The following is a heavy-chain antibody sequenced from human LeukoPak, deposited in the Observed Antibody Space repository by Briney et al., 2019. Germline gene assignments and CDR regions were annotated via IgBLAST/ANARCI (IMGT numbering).Heavy chain of an antibody. CDR2: IYHSGST. CDR3: ARVGIAAALDY. J-gene: IGHJ4*02. V-gene: IGHV4-30-2*01. Sequence: PSQTLSHTCAVSGGSISSGGYSWSWIRQPPGKGLEWIGYIYHSGSTCYNPSLKSRVTISVDRSKNQFSLKLSSVTAADTAVYYCARVGIAAALDYWGQGTLVTVSS. CDR1: GGSISSGGYS. D-gene: IGHD6-13*01.